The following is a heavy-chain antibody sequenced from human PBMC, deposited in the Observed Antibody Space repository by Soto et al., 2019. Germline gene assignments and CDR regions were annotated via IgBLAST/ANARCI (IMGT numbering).Heavy chain of an antibody. CDR3: SRATGSGMDYFDY. D-gene: IGHD6-19*01. CDR1: GYSISSGDY. Sequence: SETLSLTCAVSGYSISSGDYWGWIRQPPGKGLEWIGSIFHSGNAYYNPSLKSRVTISVDTSKNLFSLKLSSVTAADTAVYYCSRATGSGMDYFDYWGQGTLVTVSS. V-gene: IGHV4-38-2*01. CDR2: IFHSGNA. J-gene: IGHJ4*02.